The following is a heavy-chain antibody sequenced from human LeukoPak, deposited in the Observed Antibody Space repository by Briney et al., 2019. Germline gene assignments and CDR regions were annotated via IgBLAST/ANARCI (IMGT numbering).Heavy chain of an antibody. D-gene: IGHD6-19*01. CDR1: GFTFSTSA. Sequence: GGSLRLSCAASGFTFSTSAMSWVRQTPGKGLEWVSAITGGGDYTYYADSVKGRFTISRDSPKKTVYLQMNRLRTEDTAVYYCAREETSGWYGYWGQGTLVTVSS. CDR2: ITGGGDYT. V-gene: IGHV3-23*01. J-gene: IGHJ4*02. CDR3: AREETSGWYGY.